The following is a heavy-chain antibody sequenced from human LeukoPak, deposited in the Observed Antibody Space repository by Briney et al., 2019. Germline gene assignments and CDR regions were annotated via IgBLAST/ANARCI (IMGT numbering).Heavy chain of an antibody. CDR3: AKGYDSSGYYVPPFDY. Sequence: GGSLRLSCAASGFTFSNAWMSWVRQAPGKGLEWVSTISGSGGSTYYADSVKGRFTISRDNSKNTLYLQMNSLRAEDTAVYYCAKGYDSSGYYVPPFDYWGQGTLVTVSS. D-gene: IGHD3-22*01. CDR2: ISGSGGST. J-gene: IGHJ4*02. CDR1: GFTFSNAW. V-gene: IGHV3-23*01.